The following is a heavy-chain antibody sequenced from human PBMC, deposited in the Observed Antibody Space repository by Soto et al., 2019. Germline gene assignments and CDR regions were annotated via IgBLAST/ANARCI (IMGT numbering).Heavy chain of an antibody. CDR2: ISAYNGNT. CDR1: GYIFTTYS. Sequence: QVQLVQSGTEVKKPGASVKVSCKASGYIFTTYSIAWVRQAPGQGLEWMGWISAYNGNTNYAQKFQGRVTMTTDTSTTAAYMELRSLTSDDTDVYFCAGEAFGVNASWFDPWGQGTLVTVSS. D-gene: IGHD2-2*01. CDR3: AGEAFGVNASWFDP. V-gene: IGHV1-18*01. J-gene: IGHJ5*02.